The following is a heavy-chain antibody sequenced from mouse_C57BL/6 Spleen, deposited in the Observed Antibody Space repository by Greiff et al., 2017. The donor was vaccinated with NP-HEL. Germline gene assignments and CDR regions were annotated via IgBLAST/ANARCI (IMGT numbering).Heavy chain of an antibody. V-gene: IGHV5-4*01. Sequence: EVKLVESGGGLVKPGGSLKLSCAASGFTFSSYAMSWVRQTPEKRLEWVATISDGGSYTYYPDNVKGRFTISRDNAKNNRYLQMSQLKSEDTAMYYWAREGAAQGFAYWGQGTLVTVSA. CDR2: ISDGGSYT. J-gene: IGHJ3*01. CDR1: GFTFSSYA. CDR3: AREGAAQGFAY.